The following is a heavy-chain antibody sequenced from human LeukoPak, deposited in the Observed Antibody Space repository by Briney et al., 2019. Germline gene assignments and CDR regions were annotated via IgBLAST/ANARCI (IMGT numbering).Heavy chain of an antibody. CDR1: GYTFTVYD. CDR2: INPNSGGT. CDR3: ARNSRYTLAAAGL. Sequence: GASVKVSCKASGYTFTVYDIHWVRQAAGQGLEWKGWINPNSGGTNYAQKFQGRVTMTRDTSIRPAYMELSSLISDDTAVYYCARNSRYTLAAAGLWGQGTLVTVSS. V-gene: IGHV1-2*02. D-gene: IGHD6-13*01. J-gene: IGHJ4*02.